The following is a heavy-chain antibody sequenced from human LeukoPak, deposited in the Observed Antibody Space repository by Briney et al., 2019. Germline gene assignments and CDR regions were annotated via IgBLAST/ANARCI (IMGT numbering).Heavy chain of an antibody. CDR3: ASKGGFDD. V-gene: IGHV3-48*03. Sequence: VRQAPGXGLEWVSYISSSGSAIFYADSVKGRFTISRDNAKNSLFLQMNSLRAEDTAFYYCASKGGFDDWGQGTLVTVSS. J-gene: IGHJ4*02. CDR2: ISSSGSAI. D-gene: IGHD2-15*01.